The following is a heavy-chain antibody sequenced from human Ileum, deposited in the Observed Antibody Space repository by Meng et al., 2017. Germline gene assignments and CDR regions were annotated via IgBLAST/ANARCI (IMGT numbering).Heavy chain of an antibody. CDR2: IGDSGYNT. D-gene: IGHD4-17*01. Sequence: GESLKISCAASGFTFSTHVMSWVRQAPGKGLEWVSGIGDSGYNTYYRDSVKGRFTISRDNSKNTLYLHMDSLRPEDTAVYYCARDARESTTVSTYSDYWGQGTLVTVSS. CDR3: ARDARESTTVSTYSDY. CDR1: GFTFSTHV. J-gene: IGHJ4*02. V-gene: IGHV3-23*01.